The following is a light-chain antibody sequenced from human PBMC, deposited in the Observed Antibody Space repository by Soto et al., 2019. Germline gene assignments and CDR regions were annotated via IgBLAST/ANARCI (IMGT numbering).Light chain of an antibody. CDR1: QTIDSY. CDR3: QQTRSGIT. CDR2: AAS. J-gene: IGKJ5*01. Sequence: DIQLTQSPASLSATLGYIFTIACRASQTIDSYLNWFQQKPGMAPKLLIYAASKLQSGVPSRFRGSGSGTDFTLTIDTLQPDDFASYYCQQTRSGITFGQGTRLEIK. V-gene: IGKV1-39*01.